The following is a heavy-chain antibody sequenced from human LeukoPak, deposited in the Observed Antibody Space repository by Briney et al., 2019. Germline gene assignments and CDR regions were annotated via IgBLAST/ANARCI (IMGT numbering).Heavy chain of an antibody. J-gene: IGHJ3*01. CDR3: AHRDPMGGAFDF. CDR1: GSSLSTNGVG. V-gene: IGHV2-5*02. CDR2: IYWDDDK. D-gene: IGHD3-16*01. Sequence: SGPTLVKPTQTLTLTCTFSGSSLSTNGVGVGWIRQPPGKALEWLALIYWDDDKRYSPSLKSRLTITKDTSKNQVVLTMTNMDPVDTATYYCAHRDPMGGAFDFWGQGTMVTVSS.